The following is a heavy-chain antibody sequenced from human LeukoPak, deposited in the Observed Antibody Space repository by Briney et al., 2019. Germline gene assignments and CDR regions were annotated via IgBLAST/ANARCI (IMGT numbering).Heavy chain of an antibody. CDR2: IIPIFGTA. D-gene: IGHD3-22*01. J-gene: IGHJ4*02. Sequence: SVKVSCKASGGTFSSYAISWVRQAPGQGLEWMGGIIPIFGTAKYAQKFQDRVTITADESTSTAYMELSSLRSEDTAVYYCAREGFSSGYYDYWGQGTLVTVSS. CDR3: AREGFSSGYYDY. V-gene: IGHV1-69*13. CDR1: GGTFSSYA.